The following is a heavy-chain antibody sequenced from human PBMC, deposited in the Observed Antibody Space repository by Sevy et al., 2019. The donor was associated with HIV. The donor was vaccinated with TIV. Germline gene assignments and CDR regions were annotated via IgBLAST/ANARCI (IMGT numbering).Heavy chain of an antibody. CDR3: AREKSYYYDSSGYYPSPANY. Sequence: GESLKISCKGSGYSFTSYWIGWVRQMPGKGLEWMGIIYPGDSDTRYSPSFQGQVTISADKSISTAYLQWGSLKASDTARYYCAREKSYYYDSSGYYPSPANYWGQGTLVTVSS. V-gene: IGHV5-51*01. CDR1: GYSFTSYW. J-gene: IGHJ4*02. CDR2: IYPGDSDT. D-gene: IGHD3-22*01.